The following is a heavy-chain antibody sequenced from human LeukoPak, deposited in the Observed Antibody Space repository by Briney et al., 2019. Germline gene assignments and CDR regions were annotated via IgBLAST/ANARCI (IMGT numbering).Heavy chain of an antibody. CDR3: ARDVHGDYGSGWFDP. CDR2: IMPLFGTA. D-gene: IGHD4-17*01. V-gene: IGHV1-69*05. CDR1: GGTFNNSA. Sequence: GASVKVSCKTSGGTFNNSAISWLRQAPGQGLEWLGGIMPLFGTAGYAQKFQGRVTITKDESTRTVYLELTSLTSDDTAVYYCARDVHGDYGSGWFDPWGQGTLVSVSS. J-gene: IGHJ5*02.